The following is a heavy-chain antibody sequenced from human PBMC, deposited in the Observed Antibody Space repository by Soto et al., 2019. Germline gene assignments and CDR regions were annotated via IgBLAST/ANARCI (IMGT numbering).Heavy chain of an antibody. V-gene: IGHV1-69*06. Sequence: SVKVSCKASGGTFSSYAISWVRQAPGQGLEWMGGISPIFGTANYAQKFQGRVTITADTSTSTDYMELSSLRSGDTAVYYRAREVGTEVAYGIDLWGQGTTVTVSS. CDR1: GGTFSSYA. D-gene: IGHD2-15*01. CDR3: AREVGTEVAYGIDL. CDR2: ISPIFGTA. J-gene: IGHJ6*02.